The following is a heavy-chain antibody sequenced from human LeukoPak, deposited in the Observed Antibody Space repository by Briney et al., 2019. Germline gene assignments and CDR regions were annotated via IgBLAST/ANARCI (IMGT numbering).Heavy chain of an antibody. CDR1: GFTFSSYG. CDR3: VRTLQSEWLSITADY. Sequence: PGGSLRLSCAASGFTFSSYGMHWVRQAPGKGLEWVAVIWYDGSNKYYADSVKGRFTISRDNSKNTLYLQMNSLRAEDTALYYCVRTLQSEWLSITADYWGQGTLVTVSS. CDR2: IWYDGSNK. V-gene: IGHV3-33*01. D-gene: IGHD3-3*01. J-gene: IGHJ4*02.